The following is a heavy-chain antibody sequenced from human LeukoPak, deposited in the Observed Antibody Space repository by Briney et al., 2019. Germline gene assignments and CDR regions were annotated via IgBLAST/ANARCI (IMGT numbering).Heavy chain of an antibody. V-gene: IGHV3-30*03. CDR1: GFTFSSYG. Sequence: GRSLRLSCAASGFTFSSYGMHWVRQAPGKGLEWVAVISYYADSVKGRFTISRDNSKNTLYLQMSSLRAEDTAVYYCALRGGEFDYWGQGTLVTVSS. D-gene: IGHD3-16*01. CDR2: IS. J-gene: IGHJ4*02. CDR3: ALRGGEFDY.